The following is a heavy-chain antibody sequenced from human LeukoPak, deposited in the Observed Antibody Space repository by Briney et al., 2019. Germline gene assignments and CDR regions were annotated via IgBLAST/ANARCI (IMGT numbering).Heavy chain of an antibody. V-gene: IGHV3-48*01. J-gene: IGHJ4*02. CDR1: GFTFSNTYS. Sequence: GGSLRLSCAASGFTFSNTYSMNWVRQAPGKGLEWVAHISLTTTTVSYADSVKGRFTMSRDNAKKSLSLQMNSPRAEDTAVYYCARDGDWAFDYWGQGTLVTVSS. CDR3: ARDGDWAFDY. D-gene: IGHD2-21*02. CDR2: ISLTTTTV.